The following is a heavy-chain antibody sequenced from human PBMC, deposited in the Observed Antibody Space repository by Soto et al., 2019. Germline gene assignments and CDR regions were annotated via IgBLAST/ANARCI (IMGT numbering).Heavy chain of an antibody. J-gene: IGHJ6*02. CDR2: ISYGGSNK. V-gene: IGHV3-30*03. CDR3: AREWGYCSSTSCYPYYYYYGMDV. Sequence: PGGSLRLSCAASGFTFSSYGIHWVRQAPGKGLEWVAVISYGGSNKYYADSVKGRFTISRDNSKNTLYLQMNSLRAEDTAVYYCAREWGYCSSTSCYPYYYYYGMDVWGQGTTVTVSS. CDR1: GFTFSSYG. D-gene: IGHD2-2*01.